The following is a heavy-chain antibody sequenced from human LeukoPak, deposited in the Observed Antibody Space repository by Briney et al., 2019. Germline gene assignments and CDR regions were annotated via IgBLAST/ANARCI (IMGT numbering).Heavy chain of an antibody. V-gene: IGHV1-2*02. CDR1: RYTFTENY. CDR2: VYPNNGDT. CDR3: AREIWYYSQ. Sequence: ASVKVSSKASRYTFTENYLHWVRQVPGQGLEWMGWVYPNNGDTYYGQKFQGRVTMTRDTSINTAYLDLSGLTSDDTALYYCAREIWYYSQWGQGTLVTVSS. D-gene: IGHD6-13*01. J-gene: IGHJ4*02.